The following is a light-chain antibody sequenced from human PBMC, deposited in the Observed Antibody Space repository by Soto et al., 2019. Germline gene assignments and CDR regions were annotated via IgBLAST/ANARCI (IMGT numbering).Light chain of an antibody. CDR3: HQYNDWPRFT. J-gene: IGKJ3*01. V-gene: IGKV3-15*01. Sequence: EIVMTQSPATLSVSPGERATLSCRASQSVGTDLAWYQQKPGQAPRRLIYGASTRATGIPARFSGSGSGTEFTLTINSPQSEDLAVYYCHQYNDWPRFTFGPGTKVEIK. CDR1: QSVGTD. CDR2: GAS.